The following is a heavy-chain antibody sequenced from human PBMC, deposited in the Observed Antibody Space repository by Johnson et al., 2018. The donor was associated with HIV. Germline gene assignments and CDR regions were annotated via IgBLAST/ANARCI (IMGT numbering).Heavy chain of an antibody. J-gene: IGHJ3*01. V-gene: IGHV3-15*01. D-gene: IGHD1-1*01. CDR3: TTGLYWSDAFEV. CDR2: IKSRANSGTA. CDR1: GVTFSNAW. Sequence: VQLVESGGGLIKPGGSLRLSCAASGVTFSNAWMSWVRQAPGKGLEWVGRIKSRANSGTADYAAPVRGRFTFSTDASKTTLYLRMNSLKTEDTGVYYCTTGLYWSDAFEVWGRGTVVTVSP.